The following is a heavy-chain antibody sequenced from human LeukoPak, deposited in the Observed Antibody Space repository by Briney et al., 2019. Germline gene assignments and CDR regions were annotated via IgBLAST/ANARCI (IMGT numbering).Heavy chain of an antibody. CDR3: AKAGTGGSGSYSPYYFDY. D-gene: IGHD3-10*01. Sequence: GGSLRLSCAASGFTFSSYAMSWVRQAPGKGLEWVSAISGSGGSTYYADSVKGRFTISRDNSKNTLYLQMNSLRAEDTAVYYCAKAGTGGSGSYSPYYFDYWGQGTLVTVPS. J-gene: IGHJ4*02. CDR2: ISGSGGST. CDR1: GFTFSSYA. V-gene: IGHV3-23*01.